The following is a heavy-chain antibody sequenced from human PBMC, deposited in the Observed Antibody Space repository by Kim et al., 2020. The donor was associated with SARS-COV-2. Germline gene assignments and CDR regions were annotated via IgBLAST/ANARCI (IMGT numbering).Heavy chain of an antibody. CDR1: GFTFSSYA. CDR2: ISGSGGST. D-gene: IGHD3-9*01. CDR3: AKDESEERYFDWLRPHFDAFDI. Sequence: GGSLRLSCAASGFTFSSYAMSWVRQAPGKGLEWVSAISGSGGSTYYADSVKGRFTISRDNSKNTLYLQMNSLRAEDTAVYYCAKDESEERYFDWLRPHFDAFDIWGQGTMVTVSS. J-gene: IGHJ3*02. V-gene: IGHV3-23*01.